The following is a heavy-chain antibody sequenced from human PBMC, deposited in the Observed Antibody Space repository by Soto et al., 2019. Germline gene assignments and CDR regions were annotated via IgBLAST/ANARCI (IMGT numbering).Heavy chain of an antibody. CDR3: AKGDFAVAGTPLFDYYYGMDV. CDR1: GFTFSSYA. Sequence: GGSLRLSCAASGFTFSSYAMSWVRRAPGKGLEWVSTISGSGANTFYADSVKGRFTISRDNSKNTLYLQMNSLRAEDTAVYYCAKGDFAVAGTPLFDYYYGMDVWGQGTTVTVSS. V-gene: IGHV3-23*01. D-gene: IGHD6-19*01. CDR2: ISGSGANT. J-gene: IGHJ6*02.